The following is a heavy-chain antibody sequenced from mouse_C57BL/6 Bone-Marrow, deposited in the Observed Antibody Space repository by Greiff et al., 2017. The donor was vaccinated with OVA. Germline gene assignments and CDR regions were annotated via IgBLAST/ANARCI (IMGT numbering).Heavy chain of an antibody. Sequence: VQLQQSGAELARPGASVKLSCKASGYTFTSYGISWVKQSTGQGLEWIGEIYPRSGNTYYNEKFKGKATLTADKSSSTAYMELRSLTSEDSAVYFCARCDDYDGWYFDVWGTGTTVTVSS. V-gene: IGHV1-81*01. CDR1: GYTFTSYG. CDR3: ARCDDYDGWYFDV. J-gene: IGHJ1*03. D-gene: IGHD2-4*01. CDR2: IYPRSGNT.